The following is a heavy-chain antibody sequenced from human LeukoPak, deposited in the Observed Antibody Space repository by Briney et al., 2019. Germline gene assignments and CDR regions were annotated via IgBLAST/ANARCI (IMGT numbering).Heavy chain of an antibody. V-gene: IGHV3-33*06. D-gene: IGHD5-12*01. CDR3: AKYGMATITYSDY. Sequence: GRSLRLSCAASGFTFSSYGMHWVRQAPGKGLEWVAVIWYDGSNKYYADSVKGRFTISRDNSKNTLYLQMNSLRPEDTAMYYCAKYGMATITYSDYWGQGTLVTVSS. J-gene: IGHJ4*02. CDR2: IWYDGSNK. CDR1: GFTFSSYG.